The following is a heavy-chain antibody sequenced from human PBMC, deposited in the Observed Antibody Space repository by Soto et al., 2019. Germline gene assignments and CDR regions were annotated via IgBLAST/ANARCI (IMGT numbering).Heavy chain of an antibody. Sequence: GGSLRLSCTASGFTFSDHSMNWVRQAPGKGLEWVSGSSGSGDSTYYADSVKGRFTVSRDNSKNTLYLQMNSLRAEDTAVFYCAKERSSGWSLDYWGQGTLVTVSS. V-gene: IGHV3-23*01. CDR1: GFTFSDHS. CDR3: AKERSSGWSLDY. CDR2: SSGSGDST. J-gene: IGHJ4*02. D-gene: IGHD6-19*01.